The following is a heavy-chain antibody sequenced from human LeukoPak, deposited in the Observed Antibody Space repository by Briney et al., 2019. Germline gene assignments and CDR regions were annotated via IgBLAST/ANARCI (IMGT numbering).Heavy chain of an antibody. V-gene: IGHV4-39*01. D-gene: IGHD6-6*01. CDR3: ARHEYSSCPVYYFDY. CDR2: IYYSGST. CDR1: GGSISSYY. J-gene: IGHJ4*02. Sequence: SETLSLTCTVSGGSISSYYWGWIRQPPGKGLEWIGSIYYSGSTYYNPSLKSRVTISVDTSKNQFSLKLSSVTAADTAVYYCARHEYSSCPVYYFDYWGQGTLVTVSS.